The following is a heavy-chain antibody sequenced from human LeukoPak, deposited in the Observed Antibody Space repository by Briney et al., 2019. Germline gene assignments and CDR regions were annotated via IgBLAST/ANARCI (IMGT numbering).Heavy chain of an antibody. V-gene: IGHV2-5*02. Sequence: SGPTLVNPTQTLTLTCTFSGFSLSTTGVGVGWIRQPPGKKLEWLALIYWDDDKRYSPSLKSRLTITKDTSKNQVVLTMTNMDPVDTATYYCAHSYCTTTSCYFNAFAIWGQGTMVTVSS. J-gene: IGHJ3*02. CDR1: GFSLSTTGVG. D-gene: IGHD2-2*01. CDR2: IYWDDDK. CDR3: AHSYCTTTSCYFNAFAI.